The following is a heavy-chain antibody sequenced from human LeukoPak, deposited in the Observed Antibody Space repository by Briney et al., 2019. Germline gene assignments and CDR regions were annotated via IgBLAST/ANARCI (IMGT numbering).Heavy chain of an antibody. D-gene: IGHD3-3*01. CDR3: ARLLTYYDFWSGRSDAFDI. Sequence: SVTLSLTCTVSGGSISSYYWSWIRQPPGKGLEWIGYIYTSGSTNYNPSLKSRVTISVDTSKNQFSLKLSSVTAADTAVCYCARLLTYYDFWSGRSDAFDIWGQGTMVTVSS. J-gene: IGHJ3*02. CDR2: IYTSGST. V-gene: IGHV4-4*09. CDR1: GGSISSYY.